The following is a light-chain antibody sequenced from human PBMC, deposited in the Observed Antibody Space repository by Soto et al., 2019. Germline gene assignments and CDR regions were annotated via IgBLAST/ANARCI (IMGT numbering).Light chain of an antibody. Sequence: EIVLTQSPGTLSLSTGERATLSCRASHTISSSYLAWYQQKPGQAPRLLMYGISRSATGIPDRFSGSGSGTDFTLTITRLEPEDFAVYYCQQYVTSSPRTFGQGTKVDIK. CDR2: GIS. CDR3: QQYVTSSPRT. J-gene: IGKJ1*01. V-gene: IGKV3-20*01. CDR1: HTISSSY.